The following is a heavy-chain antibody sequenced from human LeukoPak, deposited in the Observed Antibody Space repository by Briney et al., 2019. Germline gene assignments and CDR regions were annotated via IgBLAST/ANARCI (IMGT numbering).Heavy chain of an antibody. J-gene: IGHJ1*01. D-gene: IGHD2-2*01. CDR3: AKTPRYCSSNTCYAGYFQH. Sequence: GGSLGLSCAASGFPFSSYAMTWVRLAPGKGLEGVSTISGSGGNVYYADSVKGRFTISRDNSKNTLYLQMHSLRVEDTAVYYCAKTPRYCSSNTCYAGYFQHWGQGTLVTVSS. CDR1: GFPFSSYA. V-gene: IGHV3-23*01. CDR2: ISGSGGNV.